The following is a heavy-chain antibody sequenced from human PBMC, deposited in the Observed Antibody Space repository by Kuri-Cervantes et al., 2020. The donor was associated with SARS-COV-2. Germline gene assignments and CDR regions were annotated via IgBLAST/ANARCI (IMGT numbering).Heavy chain of an antibody. CDR2: IYYTGTT. D-gene: IGHD4-17*01. V-gene: IGHV4-39*01. Sequence: SETLSLTCSVSGGSIRSGAYYCHWIRHRPGKGLEWIGNIYYTGTTYYNPSLKSRVTISVDTSKEQFSLKLSSVTAADTAIYYCATFTVTTKFDNWGQGTLVTVSS. CDR1: GGSIRSGAYY. J-gene: IGHJ4*02. CDR3: ATFTVTTKFDN.